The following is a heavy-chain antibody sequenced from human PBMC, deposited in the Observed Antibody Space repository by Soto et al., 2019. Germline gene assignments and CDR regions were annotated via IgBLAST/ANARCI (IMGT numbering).Heavy chain of an antibody. Sequence: LSLTCAVSGGSISSGGYSWGWIRQPPGKGLEWIGYIYQSGSTYYNPSLKSRVTIAADRSKNQFSLNLASVTAADTAVYYCARAYSGGDAYFDYWGQGTLVTVSS. CDR1: GGSISSGGYS. J-gene: IGHJ4*02. CDR3: ARAYSGGDAYFDY. V-gene: IGHV4-30-2*01. CDR2: IYQSGST. D-gene: IGHD2-21*02.